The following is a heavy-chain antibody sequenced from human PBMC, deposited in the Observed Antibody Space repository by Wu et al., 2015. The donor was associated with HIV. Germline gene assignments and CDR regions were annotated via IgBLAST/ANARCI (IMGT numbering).Heavy chain of an antibody. V-gene: IGHV1-69*12. CDR1: GGTFSSYA. Sequence: QVQLVQSGAEVKKPGSSVKVSCKASGGTFSSYAISWVRQAPGQGLEWMGGIIPIFGTANYAQKFQGRVTITADESTSTAYMELSSLRSEDTAVYYCARVACPSAPCYDFWSGQGNRSYYYYYYMDVWGKGTTVTVSS. J-gene: IGHJ6*03. CDR2: IIPIFGTA. CDR3: ARVACPSAPCYDFWSGQGNRSYYYYYYMDV. D-gene: IGHD3-3*01.